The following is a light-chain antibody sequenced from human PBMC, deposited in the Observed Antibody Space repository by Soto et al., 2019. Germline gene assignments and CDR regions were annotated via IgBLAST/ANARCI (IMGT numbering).Light chain of an antibody. J-gene: IGLJ2*01. Sequence: QSALTQPRSVSGSPGQSVTISCTGTSSDIGGYKYVSWYQHHPGKAPKLLIYDVSERPSGVPDRFSGSKSGNTASLTISGLQAEDEADYYCCSYAAISVVFGGGTKLTV. CDR3: CSYAAISVV. V-gene: IGLV2-11*01. CDR1: SSDIGGYKY. CDR2: DVS.